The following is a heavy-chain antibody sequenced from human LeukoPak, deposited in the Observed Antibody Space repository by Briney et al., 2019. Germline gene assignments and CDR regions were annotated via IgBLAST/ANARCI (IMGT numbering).Heavy chain of an antibody. CDR2: INPNSGGT. Sequence: ASVKVSCKASGYTFTGYYMHWVRQAPGQGLEWMGWINPNSGGTNYAQKFQARVTMTRDTSISTAYMELGRLRSDDTAVYYCARQLYSGGYYYVDYWGQGTLVTVSS. CDR3: ARQLYSGGYYYVDY. J-gene: IGHJ4*02. V-gene: IGHV1-2*02. CDR1: GYTFTGYY. D-gene: IGHD3-22*01.